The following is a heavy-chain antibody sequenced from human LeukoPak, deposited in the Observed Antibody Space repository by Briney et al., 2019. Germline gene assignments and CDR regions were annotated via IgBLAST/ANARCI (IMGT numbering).Heavy chain of an antibody. V-gene: IGHV3-9*01. J-gene: IGHJ4*02. Sequence: GGSLRLSCAASGFTLDDYAMHWVRQAPGKGLEWVSGISWNSGSIGYADSVKGRFTISRDNAKNSLYLQMNSLRAADTALYYCAKGYSSSWSFDYWGQGTLVTVSS. D-gene: IGHD6-13*01. CDR3: AKGYSSSWSFDY. CDR2: ISWNSGSI. CDR1: GFTLDDYA.